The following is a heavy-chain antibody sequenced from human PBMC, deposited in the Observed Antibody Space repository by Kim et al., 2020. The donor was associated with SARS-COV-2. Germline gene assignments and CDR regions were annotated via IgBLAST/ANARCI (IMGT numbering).Heavy chain of an antibody. J-gene: IGHJ4*02. CDR2: LYWDADP. CDR3: ARLYGDYIYYVDF. D-gene: IGHD4-17*01. CDR1: GFSLSSSGVG. V-gene: IGHV2-5*02. Sequence: SGPTLVKPTQTLRLTCTFSGFSLSSSGVGVGWIRQTPGKALEWLALLYWDADPRYSPSLENRVTITEDTSQNQVILTLSNMDPVDADTYYCARLYGDYIYYVDFWGQGTLITVS.